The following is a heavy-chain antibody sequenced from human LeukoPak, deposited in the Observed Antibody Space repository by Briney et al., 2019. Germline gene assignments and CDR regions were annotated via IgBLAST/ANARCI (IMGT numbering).Heavy chain of an antibody. CDR1: GGSFSGYY. D-gene: IGHD3-10*01. CDR2: INHGGST. V-gene: IGHV4-34*01. Sequence: SETLSLTCAVYGGSFSGYYWSWIRQPPGKRLEWIGEINHGGSTNYNPSLKSRVTISVDTSKNQFSLKLSSVTAADTAVYYCARNMVRAYQFDYWGQGTLVTVSS. J-gene: IGHJ4*02. CDR3: ARNMVRAYQFDY.